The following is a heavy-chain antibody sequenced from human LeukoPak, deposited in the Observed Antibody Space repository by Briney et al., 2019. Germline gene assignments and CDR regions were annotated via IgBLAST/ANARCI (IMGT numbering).Heavy chain of an antibody. CDR2: ICSSSNNI. CDR3: ARVALQSWVDY. CDR1: GFTFSDYY. D-gene: IGHD4-11*01. V-gene: IGHV3-11*04. J-gene: IGHJ4*02. Sequence: GGSLRLSCAASGFTFSDYYMSWIRQAPGKGLEWISYICSSSNNIYYADSVKGRFTISRDNAKNSLYLQMNSLRVEDTAVYYCARVALQSWVDYWGQGTLVTVS.